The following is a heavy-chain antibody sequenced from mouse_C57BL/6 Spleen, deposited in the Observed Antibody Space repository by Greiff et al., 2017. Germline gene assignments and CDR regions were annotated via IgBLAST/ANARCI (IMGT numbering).Heavy chain of an antibody. CDR2: IYPGSGNT. CDR1: GYTFTDYY. CDR3: ARDYGSTYFDY. Sequence: QVQLQQSGAELVRPGASVKLSCKASGYTFTDYYINWVKQRPGQGLEWIARIYPGSGNTYYNEKFKGKATLTAEKSSSTAYMQLSSLTSEDSAVYVCARDYGSTYFDYWGQGTTPTVSS. D-gene: IGHD1-1*01. J-gene: IGHJ2*01. V-gene: IGHV1-76*01.